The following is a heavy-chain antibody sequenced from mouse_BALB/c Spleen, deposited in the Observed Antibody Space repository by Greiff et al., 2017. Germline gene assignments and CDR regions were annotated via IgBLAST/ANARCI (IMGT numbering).Heavy chain of an antibody. CDR2: INSNGGST. V-gene: IGHV5-6-3*01. Sequence: EVKLMESGGGLVQPGGSLKLSCAASGFTFSSYGMSWVRQTPDKRLELVATINSNGGSTYYPDSVKGRFTISRDNAKNTLYLQMSSLKSEDTAMYYCARVSPITTFDYWGQGTTLTVSS. D-gene: IGHD1-1*01. CDR3: ARVSPITTFDY. J-gene: IGHJ2*01. CDR1: GFTFSSYG.